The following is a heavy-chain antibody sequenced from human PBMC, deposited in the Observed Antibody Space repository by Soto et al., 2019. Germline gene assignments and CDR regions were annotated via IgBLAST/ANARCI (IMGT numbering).Heavy chain of an antibody. Sequence: GGSLRLSCAASGFAFDDYVMHWVRQPPGRGLEWVSGITWNGGTIRYVDSVKGRFTISRDNAENSLYLQMNSLKTEDTAVYYCTTDLWRIAVVVGSTGYFNPWGQGTPVTVS. J-gene: IGHJ5*02. V-gene: IGHV3-9*01. CDR2: ITWNGGTI. CDR3: TTDLWRIAVVVGSTGYFNP. D-gene: IGHD2-15*01. CDR1: GFAFDDYV.